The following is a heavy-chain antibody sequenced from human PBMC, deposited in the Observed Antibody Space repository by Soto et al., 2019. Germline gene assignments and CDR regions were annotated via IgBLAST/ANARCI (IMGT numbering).Heavy chain of an antibody. Sequence: QVQLVQSGDEVKKPGASVKVSCKASGYIFVNYGIAWVRQAPGQGLEWMGWISPYTGNTHSATKVQGRLTMTTDTXXSTAYMDLGSLTSDDTAVYYCVMVDNYVTPTPQDVWGPRDHGHRFL. J-gene: IGHJ6*01. CDR2: ISPYTGNT. CDR1: GYIFVNYG. CDR3: VMVDNYVTPTPQDV. D-gene: IGHD3-16*01. V-gene: IGHV1-18*01.